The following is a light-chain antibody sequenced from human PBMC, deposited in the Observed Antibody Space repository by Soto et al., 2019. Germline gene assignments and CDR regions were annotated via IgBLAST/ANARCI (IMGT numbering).Light chain of an antibody. J-gene: IGKJ4*01. CDR2: DAY. V-gene: IGKV3-20*01. Sequence: EIVLTQSPGTLSLSPGERAALSCRASQSVGKNYLAWYRPKPGQAPRLLIHDAYTRATGIPARISGSGSGTDFTLTIQRVKPEDLTVYSCQTYATNNTTFGRR. CDR1: QSVGKNY. CDR3: QTYATNNTT.